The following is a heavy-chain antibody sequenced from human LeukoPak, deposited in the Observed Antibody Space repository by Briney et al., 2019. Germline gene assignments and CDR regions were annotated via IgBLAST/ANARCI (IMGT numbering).Heavy chain of an antibody. J-gene: IGHJ5*02. CDR3: ARDRTAVAGYWFDP. V-gene: IGHV4-34*01. D-gene: IGHD6-19*01. CDR2: INHSGST. Sequence: EINHSGSTNYNPSLKSRVTISVDTSKNQLSLKLSSVTAEDTAVYYCARDRTAVAGYWFDPWGQGTLVTVSS.